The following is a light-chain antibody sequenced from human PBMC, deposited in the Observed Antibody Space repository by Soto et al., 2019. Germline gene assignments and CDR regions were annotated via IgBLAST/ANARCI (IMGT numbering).Light chain of an antibody. CDR2: GAS. Sequence: EIVLTQSPGTLSLSPGERATLSCMASQSVSSSYLAWYQQKPGQAPRLLIYGASNRATGIPDRFSGSGSGTDFTLTISRLEPEDFAVYYCQQYGSSGTLGQGTKVDIK. J-gene: IGKJ1*01. CDR1: QSVSSSY. V-gene: IGKV3-20*01. CDR3: QQYGSSGT.